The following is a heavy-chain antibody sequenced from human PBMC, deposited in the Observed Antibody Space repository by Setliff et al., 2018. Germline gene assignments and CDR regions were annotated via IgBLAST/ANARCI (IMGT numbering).Heavy chain of an antibody. J-gene: IGHJ4*02. D-gene: IGHD2-15*01. Sequence: LRLSCGASGFTFSTYRIHWVRQAPGKGLEWVAVSRYAENYQYYADSVKGRFTISRDNSENTLYLQMNSLRPDDTAVYHCARSDGGSSGLDYWGQGTLVTVSS. CDR2: SRYAENYQ. V-gene: IGHV3-30-3*02. CDR3: ARSDGGSSGLDY. CDR1: GFTFSTYR.